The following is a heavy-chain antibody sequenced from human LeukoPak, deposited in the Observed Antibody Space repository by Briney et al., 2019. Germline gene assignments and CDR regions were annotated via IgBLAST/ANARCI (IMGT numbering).Heavy chain of an antibody. V-gene: IGHV3-30*18. J-gene: IGHJ3*02. CDR1: GFTFSSYG. D-gene: IGHD2-21*02. CDR3: AKFQGIVVVTSSMIDAFDI. Sequence: PGRSLRLSCAASGFTFSSYGMHWVRQAPGKGLEWVAVISYDGSNKYYADSVKGRFTISRDNSKNTLYLQMNSLRAEDTAVYYCAKFQGIVVVTSSMIDAFDIWGQGTMVTVSS. CDR2: ISYDGSNK.